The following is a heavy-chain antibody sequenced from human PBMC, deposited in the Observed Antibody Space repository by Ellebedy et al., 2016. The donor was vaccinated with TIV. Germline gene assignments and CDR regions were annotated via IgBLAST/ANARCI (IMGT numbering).Heavy chain of an antibody. J-gene: IGHJ3*02. D-gene: IGHD4-23*01. CDR3: ARGLRWYAFDI. V-gene: IGHV3-7*01. Sequence: GESLKISCAASGFTFSSFWMTWVRQAPGKGLEWVANINQDGSEIWCVDSVKGRFTISRDNAKNSVYLQMNSLRVEDTAVFYCARGLRWYAFDIWGQGTMVTVSS. CDR1: GFTFSSFW. CDR2: INQDGSEI.